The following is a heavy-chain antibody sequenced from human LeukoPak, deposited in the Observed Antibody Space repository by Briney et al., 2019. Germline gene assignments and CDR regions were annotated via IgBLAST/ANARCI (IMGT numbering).Heavy chain of an antibody. D-gene: IGHD3-22*01. CDR1: GYIFTSYF. J-gene: IGHJ4*02. CDR2: INPNSGGT. V-gene: IGHV1-2*02. Sequence: ASVKVSCKASGYIFTSYFMHWVRQAPGQGLEWMGWINPNSGGTNYAQKFQGRVTMTRDTSISTAYMELSRLRSDDTAVYYCARMAYPYYDSSGYLYYFDYWGQGTLVTVSS. CDR3: ARMAYPYYDSSGYLYYFDY.